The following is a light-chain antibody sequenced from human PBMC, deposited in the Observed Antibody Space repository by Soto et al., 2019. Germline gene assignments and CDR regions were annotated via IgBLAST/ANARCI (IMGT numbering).Light chain of an antibody. CDR1: SSNIGTSS. CDR2: TND. CDR3: AVWDASLNGHV. J-gene: IGLJ1*01. V-gene: IGLV1-44*01. Sequence: QSVVSQAASACGTPGRTVPISCYGSSSNIGTSSVHWYKHLPGTAPKPLIYTNDQRPSGVPDRFSGSKSGTSASLAISGLQSEDEAEYYCAVWDASLNGHVFPAGTKVPLL.